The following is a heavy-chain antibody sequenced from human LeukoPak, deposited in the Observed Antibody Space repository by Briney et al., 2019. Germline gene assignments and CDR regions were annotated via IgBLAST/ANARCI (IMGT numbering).Heavy chain of an antibody. J-gene: IGHJ2*01. CDR1: GFTFSSSW. V-gene: IGHV3-7*01. CDR3: ATYIMEPIVAGYFDL. Sequence: GGSLRLSCAASGFTFSSSWMTWVRQAPGKGLEWVANMKQVGSENYYVDSVKGRFTISRDNAKNSLYLQMNSLRAEDTAVYYCATYIMEPIVAGYFDLWGRGTLVTVSS. CDR2: MKQVGSEN. D-gene: IGHD5-12*01.